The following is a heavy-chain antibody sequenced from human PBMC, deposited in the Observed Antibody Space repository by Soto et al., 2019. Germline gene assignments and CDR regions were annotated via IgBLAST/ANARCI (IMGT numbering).Heavy chain of an antibody. CDR1: GGSISSGCYS. V-gene: IGHV4-30-2*01. CDR2: LYHSGIT. Sequence: QLQLQESGSGLVKPSQTLSLTCAVSGGSISSGCYSWSWIRQPTGKGLEWIGYLYHSGITYYNPSPKRRGTESQDRSQTQFSLKLSSVTAAATAVYYCARVPDYCGQVTLVTVSS. D-gene: IGHD2-2*01. J-gene: IGHJ4*02. CDR3: ARVPDY.